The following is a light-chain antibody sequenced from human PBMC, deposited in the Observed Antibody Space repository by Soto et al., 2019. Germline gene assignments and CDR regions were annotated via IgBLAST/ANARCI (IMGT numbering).Light chain of an antibody. CDR1: QSISSSH. V-gene: IGKV3-20*01. J-gene: IGKJ4*01. Sequence: EIVLTQSPGTLSLSPGERATLSCRASQSISSSHLAWYQQKPGQAPRLLIYGAFSRATGIPDRFSGSGSGTDFTLTISRLEPEDFAVYYCHQYGCSHPFGGGTKVEIK. CDR3: HQYGCSHP. CDR2: GAF.